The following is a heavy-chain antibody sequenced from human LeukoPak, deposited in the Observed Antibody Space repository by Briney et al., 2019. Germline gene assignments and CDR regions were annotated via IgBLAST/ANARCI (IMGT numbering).Heavy chain of an antibody. CDR3: ARSIRRDCDSTSCWAALDI. CDR2: ISSSSSYT. J-gene: IGHJ3*02. D-gene: IGHD2-2*01. CDR1: GFTFRDYY. Sequence: GGSPRLSCAASGFTFRDYYTSWIRQAPGKGLEWVSYISSSSSYTNYADSVKGRFTISRDNAKNSLYLQMNSLRAEDTAVYYCARSIRRDCDSTSCWAALDIWGQGTMVIVSS. V-gene: IGHV3-11*03.